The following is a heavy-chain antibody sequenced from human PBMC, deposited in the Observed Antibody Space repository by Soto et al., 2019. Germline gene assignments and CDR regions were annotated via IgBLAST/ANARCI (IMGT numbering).Heavy chain of an antibody. V-gene: IGHV4-4*02. Sequence: PSETLSLTCAVSGGSISSSNWWSRVRQPPGKGLEWIGEIYHSGSTNYNPSLKSRVTISVDTSKNQFSLKLSSVTAADTAVYYCARYGVWENYGMDVWGQGTTVTVSS. CDR3: ARYGVWENYGMDV. D-gene: IGHD2-8*01. CDR1: GGSISSSNW. CDR2: IYHSGST. J-gene: IGHJ6*02.